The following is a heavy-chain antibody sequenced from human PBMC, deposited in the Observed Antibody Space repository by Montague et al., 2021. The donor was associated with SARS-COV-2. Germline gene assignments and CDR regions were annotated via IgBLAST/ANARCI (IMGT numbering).Heavy chain of an antibody. CDR3: ARGATTGPGIWFDP. CDR1: GGSISSRSHY. D-gene: IGHD1-1*01. V-gene: IGHV4-39*01. CDR2: IYYIETT. J-gene: IGHJ5*02. Sequence: SETRSLTCSVSGGSISSRSHYWGWIRKPPGKGLECVGSIYYIETTFYNPSLKSRLAISIDTSKNQFSLKVTSVIAADTGVCYCARGATTGPGIWFDPWGQGTLVTVSS.